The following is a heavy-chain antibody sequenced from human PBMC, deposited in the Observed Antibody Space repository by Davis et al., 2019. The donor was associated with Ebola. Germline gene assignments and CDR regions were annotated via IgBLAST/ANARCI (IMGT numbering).Heavy chain of an antibody. V-gene: IGHV1-8*02. J-gene: IGHJ4*02. D-gene: IGHD5-12*01. Sequence: AASVKVSCKASGYSFTDYYMHWVRQAPGQGLEWMGWMNPNSGNTGYAQKFQGRVTMTRNTSISTAYMDLSSLRSEDTAVYYCARGIVATPYWGQGTLVTVSS. CDR1: GYSFTDYY. CDR2: MNPNSGNT. CDR3: ARGIVATPY.